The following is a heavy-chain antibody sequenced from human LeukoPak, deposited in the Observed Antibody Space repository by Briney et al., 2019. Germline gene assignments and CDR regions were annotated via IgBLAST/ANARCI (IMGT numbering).Heavy chain of an antibody. CDR2: ISGSGSSI. Sequence: GGSLRLSCVASGFPFSSYEMNWVRQAPGKGLEWVSYISGSGSSIYYADSVKGRFTISRDNAKNSLYLQMNSPRAEDTAVYYCARGHNDYWGQGTLVTVSS. CDR3: ARGHNDY. V-gene: IGHV3-48*03. J-gene: IGHJ4*02. CDR1: GFPFSSYE. D-gene: IGHD2-21*01.